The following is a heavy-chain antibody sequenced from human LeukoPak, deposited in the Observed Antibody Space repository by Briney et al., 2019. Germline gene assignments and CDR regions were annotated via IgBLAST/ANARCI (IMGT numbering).Heavy chain of an antibody. Sequence: SQTLFLTCTVSGGSISSGGYYWSWIRQYPGKGLEWIGYIYYSGSTYYNPSLKGRITISVDTSKNQFSLKLNSVTAADTAVYYCARGVTMIEYYFDYWGQGTLVTVSS. J-gene: IGHJ4*02. D-gene: IGHD3-22*01. CDR3: ARGVTMIEYYFDY. V-gene: IGHV4-31*03. CDR1: GGSISSGGYY. CDR2: IYYSGST.